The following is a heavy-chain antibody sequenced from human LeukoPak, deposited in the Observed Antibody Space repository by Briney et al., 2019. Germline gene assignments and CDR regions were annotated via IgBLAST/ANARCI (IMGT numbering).Heavy chain of an antibody. Sequence: SETLSLTCTVSGGSISSYYWSWVRQPPGKGLEWIGYIYYSGSTNYNPSPKSRVIISVDTSKNQFSLKLSSVTAADTAVYYCARVEEGYGSGRRENYYYYYMDVWGKGTTVTISS. D-gene: IGHD3-10*01. CDR3: ARVEEGYGSGRRENYYYYYMDV. V-gene: IGHV4-59*01. CDR2: IYYSGST. CDR1: GGSISSYY. J-gene: IGHJ6*03.